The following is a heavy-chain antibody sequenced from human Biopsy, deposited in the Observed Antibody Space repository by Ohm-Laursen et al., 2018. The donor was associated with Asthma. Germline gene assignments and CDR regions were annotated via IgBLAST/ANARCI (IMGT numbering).Heavy chain of an antibody. D-gene: IGHD3-9*01. Sequence: ASVKVSCNASGYTFINYAIHWVRQAPGQRLEWMGWINAGNGNTKYSQKFQGRVTISRDTSASTAYMDLSSLRSEDTAVYYCAKTYYDFLTGQVNDAFAMWGQGTMVTASS. CDR1: GYTFINYA. CDR3: AKTYYDFLTGQVNDAFAM. CDR2: INAGNGNT. V-gene: IGHV1-3*01. J-gene: IGHJ3*02.